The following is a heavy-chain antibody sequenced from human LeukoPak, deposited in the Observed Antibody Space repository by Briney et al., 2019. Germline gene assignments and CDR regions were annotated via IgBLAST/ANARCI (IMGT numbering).Heavy chain of an antibody. J-gene: IGHJ6*02. V-gene: IGHV4-39*01. CDR3: ARRFYGMDV. CDR1: GGSISSSSYY. Sequence: SETLPLTCTVSGGSISSSSYYWGWIRQPPGKGLEWIGSIYYSGSTYYNPSLKSRVTISVDTSKNQFSLKLSSVTAADTAVYYCARRFYGMDVWGQGTTVTVSS. CDR2: IYYSGST.